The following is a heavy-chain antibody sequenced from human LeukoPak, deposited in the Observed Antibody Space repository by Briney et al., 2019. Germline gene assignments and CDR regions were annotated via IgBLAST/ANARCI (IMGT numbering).Heavy chain of an antibody. Sequence: SETLSLTCTVSGGSISSYYWSWNRQPPGKGLEWIGYIYYSGSTNYNPSLKSRVTISVDTSKNQFSLKLSSVTAADTAVYYCARDRHDFWSGYPYWYFDLWGRGTLVTVSS. J-gene: IGHJ2*01. V-gene: IGHV4-59*01. CDR1: GGSISSYY. D-gene: IGHD3-3*01. CDR3: ARDRHDFWSGYPYWYFDL. CDR2: IYYSGST.